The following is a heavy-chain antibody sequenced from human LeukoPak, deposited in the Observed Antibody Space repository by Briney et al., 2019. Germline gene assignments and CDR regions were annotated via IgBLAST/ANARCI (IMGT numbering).Heavy chain of an antibody. CDR2: INPTGGTT. V-gene: IGHV1-46*01. Sequence: ASVKVSCKASGYTFITYYMHWVRQAPGQGLEWMGIINPTGGTTDYAQNFQGRVTITRDMSTSTVYMELSSLRSEDTAVYYCARAGLGSGTSFDYWGQGTLVTVSS. J-gene: IGHJ4*02. D-gene: IGHD3-10*01. CDR3: ARAGLGSGTSFDY. CDR1: GYTFITYY.